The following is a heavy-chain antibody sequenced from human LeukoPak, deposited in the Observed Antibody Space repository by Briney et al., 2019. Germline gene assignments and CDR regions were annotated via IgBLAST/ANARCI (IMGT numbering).Heavy chain of an antibody. D-gene: IGHD2-15*01. J-gene: IGHJ2*01. Sequence: GGSLRLSCAASGFTFSRYWMSWVRQAPGKGLEWVANIKQDGSEKNYVDSVKGRFTISRDNAKNSEYLQMNSLRVEDTAVYYCARDGLAAATLHWCFDLWGRGTLVTVSS. CDR2: IKQDGSEK. CDR3: ARDGLAAATLHWCFDL. CDR1: GFTFSRYW. V-gene: IGHV3-7*01.